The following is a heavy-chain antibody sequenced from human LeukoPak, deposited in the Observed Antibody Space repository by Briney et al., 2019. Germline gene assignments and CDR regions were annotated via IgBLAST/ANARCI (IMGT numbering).Heavy chain of an antibody. CDR2: IKQDGSEK. J-gene: IGHJ4*02. V-gene: IGHV3-7*01. D-gene: IGHD3-10*01. CDR1: GFTFSSYW. Sequence: SGGSLRLSCAASGFTFSSYWMSWVRQAPGKGLEWVANIKQDGSEKYYVDSVKGRFTISRDNAKNSLYLQMNSLRAEDTAVYYCAREGYYGSGSYPGWGDYWGQGTLVTVSS. CDR3: AREGYYGSGSYPGWGDY.